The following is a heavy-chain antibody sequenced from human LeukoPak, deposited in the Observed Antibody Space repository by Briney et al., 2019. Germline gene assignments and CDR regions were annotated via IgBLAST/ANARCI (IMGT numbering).Heavy chain of an antibody. CDR1: GGTFSSYA. CDR2: IIPIFGTA. D-gene: IGHD2-2*02. Sequence: GSSVKVSCKASGGTFSSYAISWVRQAPGQGLEWMGGIIPIFGTANYAQEFQGRVTITADESTSTAYMELSSLRSEDTAVYYCARVPYCSSTSCYTPYHYWGQGTLVTVSS. CDR3: ARVPYCSSTSCYTPYHY. J-gene: IGHJ4*02. V-gene: IGHV1-69*01.